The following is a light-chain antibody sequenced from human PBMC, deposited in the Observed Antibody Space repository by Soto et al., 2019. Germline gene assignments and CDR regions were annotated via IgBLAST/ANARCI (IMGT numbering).Light chain of an antibody. CDR3: QQRYSTPRT. Sequence: DIQMTQSPSSLSASVGDRVTITCRASQSISSYLNWYQQKPGKAPTLLIYAASSLQSGVPSRFSGSGSGTDFTLTISSLQPEDFATYYCQQRYSTPRTFGQRTKVDI. V-gene: IGKV1-39*01. J-gene: IGKJ1*01. CDR2: AAS. CDR1: QSISSY.